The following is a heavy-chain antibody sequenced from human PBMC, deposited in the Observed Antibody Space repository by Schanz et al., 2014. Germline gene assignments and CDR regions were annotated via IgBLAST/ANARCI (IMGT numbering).Heavy chain of an antibody. CDR1: GFTVSSNY. D-gene: IGHD1-1*01. Sequence: EVQLVESGGGLIQPGGSLRLSCAASGFTVSSNYMSWVRQAPGKGLEWVSVIYSGGSTYYADSVKGRFTISRDNSKNTLYLQMNSLRAEDPAVYYCARDRWDWNNAFDIWGQGTMVTVSS. CDR3: ARDRWDWNNAFDI. J-gene: IGHJ3*02. V-gene: IGHV3-53*01. CDR2: IYSGGST.